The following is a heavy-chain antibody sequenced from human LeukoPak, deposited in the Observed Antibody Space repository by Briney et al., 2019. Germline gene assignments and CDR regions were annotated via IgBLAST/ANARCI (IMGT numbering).Heavy chain of an antibody. D-gene: IGHD2-2*02. V-gene: IGHV3-23*01. J-gene: IGHJ6*03. Sequence: GGSLRLSCAASGFTFSSYAMSWVRQAPGKGLEWVSAISGSGGSTYYADSVKGRFTISRDNSKNTLYLQMNSLRAEDTAVYYCAKDVSPSYCSSTSCYNYYYYYMDVWGKGTTVTVSS. CDR3: AKDVSPSYCSSTSCYNYYYYYMDV. CDR1: GFTFSSYA. CDR2: ISGSGGST.